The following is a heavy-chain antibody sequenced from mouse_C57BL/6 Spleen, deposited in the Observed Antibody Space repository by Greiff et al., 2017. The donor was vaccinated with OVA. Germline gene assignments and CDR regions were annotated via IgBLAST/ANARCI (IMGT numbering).Heavy chain of an antibody. Sequence: VQLKESGPGMVKPSQSLSLTCTVTGYSITSGYDWHWIRHFPGNKLEWMGYISYSGSTNYNPSLKSRISITHDTSKNHFFLKLNSVTTEDTATYYCARNYYGSRGAMDYWGQGTSVTVSS. CDR2: ISYSGST. CDR1: GYSITSGYD. V-gene: IGHV3-1*01. D-gene: IGHD1-1*01. CDR3: ARNYYGSRGAMDY. J-gene: IGHJ4*01.